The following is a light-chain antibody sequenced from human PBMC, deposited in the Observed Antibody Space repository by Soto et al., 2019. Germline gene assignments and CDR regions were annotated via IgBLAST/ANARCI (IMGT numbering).Light chain of an antibody. CDR2: GAS. Sequence: EIVLTQSPGTLSLSPGERATLSCRASQSLSSSYLAWYQQKPSQAPRLLIYGASSRATGIPDRFSGSGSGTDFTLTISRLEPEDFALYYCQQYGSSPPVTFGPGTTVDIK. CDR3: QQYGSSPPVT. CDR1: QSLSSSY. V-gene: IGKV3-20*01. J-gene: IGKJ3*01.